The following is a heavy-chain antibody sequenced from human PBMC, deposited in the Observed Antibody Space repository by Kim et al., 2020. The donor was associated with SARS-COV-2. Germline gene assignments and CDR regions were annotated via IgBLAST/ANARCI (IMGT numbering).Heavy chain of an antibody. J-gene: IGHJ3*02. D-gene: IGHD2-15*01. CDR1: GYSFTSYW. CDR2: IDPSDSYT. Sequence: GESLKISCKGSGYSFTSYWISWVRQMPGKGLEWMGRIDPSDSYTNYSPSFQGHVTISADKSISTAYLQWSSLKASDTAMYYCARRRYCSGGSCYSDAFDIWGQGTMVTVSS. V-gene: IGHV5-10-1*01. CDR3: ARRRYCSGGSCYSDAFDI.